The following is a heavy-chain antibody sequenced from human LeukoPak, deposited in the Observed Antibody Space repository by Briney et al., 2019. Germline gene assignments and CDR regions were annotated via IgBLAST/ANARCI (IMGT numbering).Heavy chain of an antibody. CDR2: TWFDGSNK. CDR3: ARDSNRGDWNALDY. D-gene: IGHD1-1*01. CDR1: GFTFSNAW. Sequence: PGGSLRLSCAASGFTFSNAWMSWVRQAPGKGLEWVAVTWFDGSNKYYADSVKGRFTISRDNSKSTLYLQMNSLRAEDTAVYYCARDSNRGDWNALDYWGQGTLVTVSS. J-gene: IGHJ4*02. V-gene: IGHV3-33*08.